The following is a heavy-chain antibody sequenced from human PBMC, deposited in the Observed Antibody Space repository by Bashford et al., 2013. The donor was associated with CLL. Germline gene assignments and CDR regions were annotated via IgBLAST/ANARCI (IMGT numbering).Heavy chain of an antibody. J-gene: IGHJ4*02. Sequence: GSLRLSCAASGFTFSSYWMHWVRQAPGKGLVWVSRINSDGSSTSYADSVKGRFTISRDNAKNTLYLQMNSLRVEDTAVYYCARGYYYDSSGYFPIDYWGQGTLVTVSS. CDR1: GFTFSSYW. CDR3: ARGYYYDSSGYFPIDY. CDR2: INSDGSST. D-gene: IGHD3-22*01. V-gene: IGHV3-74*01.